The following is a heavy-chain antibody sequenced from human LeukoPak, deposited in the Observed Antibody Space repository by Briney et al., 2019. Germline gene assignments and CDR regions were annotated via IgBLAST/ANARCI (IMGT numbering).Heavy chain of an antibody. J-gene: IGHJ4*02. CDR3: ATTPRDGYNWNSPDYFDY. D-gene: IGHD5-24*01. CDR2: IYPGDSDT. V-gene: IGHV5-51*01. Sequence: GESLKISCKGSGYSFTSYWIGWVRQMPGKGLEWMGIIYPGDSDTRYSPSFQGQVTISADKSISTAYLQWSSLKASDTAMYYCATTPRDGYNWNSPDYFDYWGQGTLVTVSS. CDR1: GYSFTSYW.